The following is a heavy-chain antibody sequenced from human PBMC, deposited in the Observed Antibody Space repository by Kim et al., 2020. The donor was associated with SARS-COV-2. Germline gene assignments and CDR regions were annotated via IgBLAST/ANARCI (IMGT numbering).Heavy chain of an antibody. Sequence: ASVKVSCKAYGYSLVIYAMHWVRQAPGQRLEWLGWIDVSNGNTKYSQKFQGRVTLTGDTSASTAYMELSSLRSEDTAVYYCALMIRGVDDYWGQGTLVTVSS. D-gene: IGHD3-10*01. J-gene: IGHJ4*02. CDR2: IDVSNGNT. CDR1: GYSLVIYA. CDR3: ALMIRGVDDY. V-gene: IGHV1-3*01.